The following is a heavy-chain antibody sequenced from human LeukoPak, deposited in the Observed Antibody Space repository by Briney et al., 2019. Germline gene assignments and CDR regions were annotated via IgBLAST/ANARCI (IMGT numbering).Heavy chain of an antibody. V-gene: IGHV3-23*01. D-gene: IGHD1-26*01. Sequence: PGGSLTLSCAASGFTFSSYAMSWVRQAPGKGLEWVSAINGSCCSTNYEDPVKGRFAISRDNSKNTMYLQMNSLRAEDTAVYYCAKNENTCLYRNYFYDWGQGTLVTACS. CDR2: INGSCCST. CDR3: AKNENTCLYRNYFYD. J-gene: IGHJ4*02. CDR1: GFTFSSYA.